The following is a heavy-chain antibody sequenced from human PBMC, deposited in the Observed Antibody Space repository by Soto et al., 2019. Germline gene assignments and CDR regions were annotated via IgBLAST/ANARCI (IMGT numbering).Heavy chain of an antibody. V-gene: IGHV1-3*05. D-gene: IGHD3-9*01. J-gene: IGHJ2*01. CDR2: INTGNGDT. Sequence: QVQRVQSGAEEKKPGDSVKVSCKTSGYTFTSYAMHWVRQAPGQSLEWMGWINTGNGDTKYSQKFQGRATITRDTTATTVYIELRSLKSEDTAVYYCARDQFYNILTGTPEGYFDLWGRGTLVTVSS. CDR1: GYTFTSYA. CDR3: ARDQFYNILTGTPEGYFDL.